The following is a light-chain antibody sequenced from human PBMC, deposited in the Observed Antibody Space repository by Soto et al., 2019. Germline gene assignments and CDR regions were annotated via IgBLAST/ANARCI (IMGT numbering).Light chain of an antibody. J-gene: IGKJ4*01. Sequence: DIQMTQSPSTLSASVGDRVTITCRASQSVNNWLAWYQQKPGKAPKLLIYKASSLESGVPSRFSGSGSETEFILTISSLQPDDLATYYCQQYNSYPLIFGGGTKVEIK. CDR2: KAS. V-gene: IGKV1-5*03. CDR1: QSVNNW. CDR3: QQYNSYPLI.